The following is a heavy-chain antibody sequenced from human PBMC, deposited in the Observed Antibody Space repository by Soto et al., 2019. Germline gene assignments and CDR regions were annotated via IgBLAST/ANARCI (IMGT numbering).Heavy chain of an antibody. CDR3: AREGGYCSGGSCYVIDY. CDR2: IIPILGIA. CDR1: GGTFSSYT. D-gene: IGHD2-15*01. J-gene: IGHJ4*02. Sequence: QVQLVQSGAEVKKPGSSVKVSCKASGGTFSSYTISWVRQAPGQGLEWMGRIIPILGIANYAQKFQGRVTITADKSTSTAYMELSSLRSEDTAVYYCAREGGYCSGGSCYVIDYWGQGTLVTVSS. V-gene: IGHV1-69*08.